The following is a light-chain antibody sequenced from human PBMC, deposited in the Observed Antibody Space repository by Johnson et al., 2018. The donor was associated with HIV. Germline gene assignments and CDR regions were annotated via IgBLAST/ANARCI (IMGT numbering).Light chain of an antibody. V-gene: IGLV1-51*02. CDR1: NSNIGNNF. CDR2: ENN. Sequence: QSVLTQPPSVSAAPGQKVTISCSEINSNIGNNFVSWYQQLPRTAPKLLIYENNKRPSGIPDRFSGSKSGTSATLGITGLQTGDEADYYCGTWDSSLSAGVFGTGTKVTV. J-gene: IGLJ1*01. CDR3: GTWDSSLSAGV.